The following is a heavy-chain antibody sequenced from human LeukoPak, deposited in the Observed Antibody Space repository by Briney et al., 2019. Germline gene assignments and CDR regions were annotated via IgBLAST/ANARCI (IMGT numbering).Heavy chain of an antibody. CDR3: ARDGPGYYYYFGMDV. Sequence: SETLSLTCTVSGGSMSIYYWSWIRQPAGKGLEWIGRIYTSGSNNYNPSLKSRVTMSVDTSKNQSSLKLSSVTAADTAVYYCARDGPGYYYYFGMDVWGQGTTVTVSS. CDR2: IYTSGSN. CDR1: GGSMSIYY. J-gene: IGHJ6*02. V-gene: IGHV4-4*07.